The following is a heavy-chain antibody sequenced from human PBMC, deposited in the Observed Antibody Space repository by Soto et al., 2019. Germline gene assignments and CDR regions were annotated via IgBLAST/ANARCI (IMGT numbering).Heavy chain of an antibody. V-gene: IGHV3-23*01. CDR1: GFTFSSYA. D-gene: IGHD6-13*01. Sequence: SGGPLRLSCAASGFTFSSYAMSWVRQAPGKGLEWVSAISGSGGSTYYADSVKGRFTISRDNSKNTLYLQMNSLRAEDTAVYYCAKHARSRKAAAGTGYYGMDVWGQGTTVTVS. J-gene: IGHJ6*02. CDR2: ISGSGGST. CDR3: AKHARSRKAAAGTGYYGMDV.